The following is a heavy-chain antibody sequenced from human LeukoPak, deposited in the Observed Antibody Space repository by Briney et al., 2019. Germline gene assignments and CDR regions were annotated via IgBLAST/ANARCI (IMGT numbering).Heavy chain of an antibody. CDR3: ARESPAATTPFDY. CDR1: GFTFSNNS. D-gene: IGHD2-2*01. CDR2: ISGSRGYI. V-gene: IGHV3-21*04. Sequence: GGSLRLSCAASGFTFSNNSMSWVRQAPGKGLEWVSSISGSRGYIYYADSVKGRFTISRDNSKNTLYLQMNSLRAEDTAVYYCARESPAATTPFDYWGQGTLVTVSS. J-gene: IGHJ4*02.